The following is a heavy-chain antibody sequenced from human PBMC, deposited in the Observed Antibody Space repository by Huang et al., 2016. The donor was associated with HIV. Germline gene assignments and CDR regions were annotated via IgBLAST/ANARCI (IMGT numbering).Heavy chain of an antibody. Sequence: QVHLQQWGAGLLKPTETLSLTCAVYGGSFSGLHWSWIRQSPGKGLEGIGDINHRGDTKYNPSLRSRVTLTGDTLRNQFSLKLKSVTAADTAIYYCARDVNFYDRSGYSSPYWYFDLWGRGALVTVSS. CDR3: ARDVNFYDRSGYSSPYWYFDL. CDR1: GGSFSGLH. V-gene: IGHV4-34*01. D-gene: IGHD3-22*01. CDR2: INHRGDT. J-gene: IGHJ2*01.